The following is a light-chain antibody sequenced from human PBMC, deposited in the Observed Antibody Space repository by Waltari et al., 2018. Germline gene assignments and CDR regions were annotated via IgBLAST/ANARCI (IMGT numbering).Light chain of an antibody. Sequence: SYVLTQSPSVSVAPGQTATIPCGGNHIGGKSVHWYQQRPGQAPILVIYDDSARPSAIPERFSGSNSEDTATLTIGSVEAGDEAAYFCQVWDSNNDHQIFGGGTKLTVL. V-gene: IGLV3-21*02. CDR1: HIGGKS. J-gene: IGLJ2*01. CDR2: DDS. CDR3: QVWDSNNDHQI.